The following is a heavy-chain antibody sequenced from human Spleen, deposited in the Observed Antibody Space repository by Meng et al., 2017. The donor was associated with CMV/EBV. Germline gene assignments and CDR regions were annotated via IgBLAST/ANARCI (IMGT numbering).Heavy chain of an antibody. Sequence: EGSLRLSCAASGFTVSSNYMSWVRQAPGKGLEWVSVIYSDGKTYYADSVKGRFTISRDISKNTVYLQMDSLRAEDTAVFYCARDGDHRTYYYGMDVWGQGTTVTVSS. CDR2: IYSDGKT. CDR1: GFTVSSNY. D-gene: IGHD7-27*01. V-gene: IGHV3-53*01. CDR3: ARDGDHRTYYYGMDV. J-gene: IGHJ6*02.